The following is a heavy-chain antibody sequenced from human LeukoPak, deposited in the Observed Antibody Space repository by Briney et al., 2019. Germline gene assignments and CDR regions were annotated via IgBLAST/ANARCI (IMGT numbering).Heavy chain of an antibody. D-gene: IGHD5-24*01. CDR2: ITFSGGTT. Sequence: GGSVRLSCVVSGFPISTYTTTWVRQTPEKGLEWVSSITFSGGTTYYADSVRGRFTISRDDSENTLYLQMTSLRVEDTAVYYCARAQGTTNGLLDNWGQGVLVTVSS. J-gene: IGHJ4*02. CDR3: ARAQGTTNGLLDN. V-gene: IGHV3-23*01. CDR1: GFPISTYT.